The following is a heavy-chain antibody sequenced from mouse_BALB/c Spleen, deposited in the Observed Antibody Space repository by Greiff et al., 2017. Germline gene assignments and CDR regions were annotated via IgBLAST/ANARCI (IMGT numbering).Heavy chain of an antibody. CDR3: AREKYGNYVRYAMDY. CDR1: GFTFSSYG. J-gene: IGHJ4*01. Sequence: DVMLVESGGGLVQPGGSLKLSCAASGFTFSSYGMSWVRQTPDKRLELVATINSNGGSTYYPDSVKGRFTISRDNAKNTLYLQMSSLKSEDTAMYYCAREKYGNYVRYAMDYWGQGTSVTVSS. V-gene: IGHV5-6-3*01. D-gene: IGHD2-10*02. CDR2: INSNGGST.